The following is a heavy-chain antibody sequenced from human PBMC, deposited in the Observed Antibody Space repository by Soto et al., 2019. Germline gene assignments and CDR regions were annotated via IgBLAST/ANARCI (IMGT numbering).Heavy chain of an antibody. D-gene: IGHD1-1*01. V-gene: IGHV3-74*01. CDR1: GFNFGSYW. CDR2: IDIDGSIT. CDR3: VRGNPLNDY. Sequence: GGSLRLSCVASGFNFGSYWMHWFRQAPGKGLVWVSRIDIDGSITTYADSVAGRFTISRDNAKKTLYLQMNSLTAEDSALYFCVRGNPLNDYWGQGTLVTVSS. J-gene: IGHJ4*02.